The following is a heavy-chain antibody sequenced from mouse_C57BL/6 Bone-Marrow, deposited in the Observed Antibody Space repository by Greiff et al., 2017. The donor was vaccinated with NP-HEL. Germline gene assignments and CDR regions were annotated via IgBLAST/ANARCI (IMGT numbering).Heavy chain of an antibody. J-gene: IGHJ4*01. CDR2: IRSKSNNYAT. CDR1: GFSFNTYA. Sequence: DVMLVESGGGLVQPKASLKLSCAASGFSFNTYAMNWVRQAPGQGLEWVARIRSKSNNYATYYADSVKDRLTISRDDSESMLYLHMNNLNTADTAIYYCVRHRGAMDYWGQGTSVTVSS. V-gene: IGHV10-1*01. CDR3: VRHRGAMDY.